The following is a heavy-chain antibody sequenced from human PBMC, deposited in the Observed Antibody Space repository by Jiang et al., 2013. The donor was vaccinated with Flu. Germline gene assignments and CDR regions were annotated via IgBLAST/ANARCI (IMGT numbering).Heavy chain of an antibody. CDR3: ASPRRGGSGSYLPFDF. V-gene: IGHV1-69*01. Sequence: SGGSISSHAISWGATGPLDKGLEWMGGIIPLFGATKYAQKFQGRVTITADDSTSTVYMELSSLRSEDKAVYYCASPRRGGSGSYLPFDFWGQGTLGSPSPQ. J-gene: IGHJ4*02. D-gene: IGHD3-10*01. CDR2: IIPLFGAT. CDR1: GGSISSHA.